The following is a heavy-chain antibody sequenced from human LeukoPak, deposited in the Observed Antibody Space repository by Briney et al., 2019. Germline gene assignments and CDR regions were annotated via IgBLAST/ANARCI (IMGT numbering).Heavy chain of an antibody. Sequence: SVKVSCKVSGGTFSSYAISWVRQAPGQGLEWMGGIIPIFGTANYAQKFQGRVTITADESTSTAYMELSSLRSEDTAVYYCARVGPISIRLVYYGMDVWGQGTTVTVSS. CDR3: ARVGPISIRLVYYGMDV. CDR1: GGTFSSYA. CDR2: IIPIFGTA. D-gene: IGHD6-6*01. J-gene: IGHJ6*02. V-gene: IGHV1-69*01.